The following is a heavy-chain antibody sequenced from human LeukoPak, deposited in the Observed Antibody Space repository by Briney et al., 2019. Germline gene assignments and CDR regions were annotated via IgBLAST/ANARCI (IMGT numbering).Heavy chain of an antibody. CDR1: GGSISSSNYY. J-gene: IGHJ3*02. CDR3: ARELVTMVRGVIIEKVDAFDI. D-gene: IGHD3-10*01. Sequence: SETLSLTCTVSGGSISSSNYYWGWIRQSPGKGLEWIGSIHYRGTTYYNPSLKSRVTVSVDTSNNQFSLNLSSVTAADTAVYYCARELVTMVRGVIIEKVDAFDIWGQGTMVTVSS. V-gene: IGHV4-39*07. CDR2: IHYRGTT.